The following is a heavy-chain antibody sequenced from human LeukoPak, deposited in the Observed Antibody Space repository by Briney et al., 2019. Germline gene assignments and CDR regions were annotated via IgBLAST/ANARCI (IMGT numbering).Heavy chain of an antibody. CDR3: AKRVGSYHFDS. Sequence: GGSLRLSCTASGFTFSSYWMHWVRQAPGKGLVWVSRINSDGSSTSYADSVKGRFTISRDNSKNTLYLQMNSLRAEDTALYYCAKRVGSYHFDSWGQGTLVTVSS. CDR2: INSDGSST. V-gene: IGHV3-74*01. CDR1: GFTFSSYW. J-gene: IGHJ4*02. D-gene: IGHD3-16*02.